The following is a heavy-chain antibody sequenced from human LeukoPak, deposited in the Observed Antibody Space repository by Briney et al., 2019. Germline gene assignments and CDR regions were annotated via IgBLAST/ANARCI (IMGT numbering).Heavy chain of an antibody. Sequence: SETLSLTCTVSGGSLSSGGYYWSWIRQHPGKGLEWIGYIYYSGSTYYNPSLKSRVTISVDTSKNQFSLKLSSVTAADTAVYYCARVVVAAEYYFDYWGQGTLVTVSS. CDR1: GGSLSSGGYY. CDR3: ARVVVAAEYYFDY. CDR2: IYYSGST. J-gene: IGHJ4*02. D-gene: IGHD2-15*01. V-gene: IGHV4-31*03.